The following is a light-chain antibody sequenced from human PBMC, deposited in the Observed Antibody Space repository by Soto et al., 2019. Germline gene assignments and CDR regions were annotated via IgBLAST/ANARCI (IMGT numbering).Light chain of an antibody. V-gene: IGLV2-14*01. CDR2: EVS. CDR1: SSDVGGYNY. J-gene: IGLJ3*02. CDR3: SSYISSNALV. Sequence: QSALTQPASVSGSPGQSITISCTGTSSDVGGYNYVSWYQQHPGKAPKLMIYEVSNRPSGVSNRFSGSKSGNTASLTISGLQAEDEADYYCSSYISSNALVFGGGTKVTVL.